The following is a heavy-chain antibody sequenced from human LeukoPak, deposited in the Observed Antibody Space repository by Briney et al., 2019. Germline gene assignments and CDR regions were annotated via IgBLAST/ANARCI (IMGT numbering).Heavy chain of an antibody. CDR1: GYTFNTYG. Sequence: ASVKVSCKPSGYTFNTYGITWVRQAPGQGLEWMGWISPYNGNTNYAQKFQGRVTLTTDTSTSTAYMELRSPRSDDTAVYYCARGPHERSGYPDDWGQGTLVTVSS. CDR3: ARGPHERSGYPDD. V-gene: IGHV1-18*01. D-gene: IGHD3-22*01. CDR2: ISPYNGNT. J-gene: IGHJ4*02.